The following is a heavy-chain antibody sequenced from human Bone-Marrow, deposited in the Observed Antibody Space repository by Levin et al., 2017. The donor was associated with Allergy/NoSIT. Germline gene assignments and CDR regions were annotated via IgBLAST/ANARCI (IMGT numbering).Heavy chain of an antibody. CDR3: AGVESTSWLPMTGY. CDR1: GDTLRRYG. V-gene: IGHV1-69*10. D-gene: IGHD2-2*01. Sequence: ASVKVSCKASGDTLRRYGISWVRQAPGHGLQWMGGIIPSDGITKYPQKFQGRVTITADKSTNTAYLDLRRLTSEDTGVYFCAGVESTSWLPMTGYWGQGTLVTVSS. J-gene: IGHJ1*01. CDR2: IIPSDGIT.